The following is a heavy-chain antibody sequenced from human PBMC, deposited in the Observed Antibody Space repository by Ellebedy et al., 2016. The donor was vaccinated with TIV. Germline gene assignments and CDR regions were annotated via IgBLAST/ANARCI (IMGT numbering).Heavy chain of an antibody. Sequence: PGGSLRLSCAASGFTFSSFAMHWVRQAPGKGLEWVTVISYDGTNKYYADSVKGRFTISRDNSKNTLYLQMNSLRAEDTAVYYCARDSGQFSLNWFDPWGQGTLVTVSS. D-gene: IGHD5-12*01. CDR1: GFTFSSFA. J-gene: IGHJ5*02. V-gene: IGHV3-30*04. CDR3: ARDSGQFSLNWFDP. CDR2: ISYDGTNK.